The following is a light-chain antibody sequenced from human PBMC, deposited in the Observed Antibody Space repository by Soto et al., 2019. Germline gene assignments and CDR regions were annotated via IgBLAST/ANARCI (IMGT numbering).Light chain of an antibody. CDR3: HQYGSSPYT. J-gene: IGKJ2*01. CDR2: VAS. CDR1: QSVSRSY. V-gene: IGKV3-20*01. Sequence: EIVFTQSPGTLPLSPGERANLSCRASQSVSRSYLAWYQHKPGQAPRQLIYVASSMATGVPDRFSGSGSGTGFTLTLSRLEPEDFSVYYCHQYGSSPYTFGRGTKREIK.